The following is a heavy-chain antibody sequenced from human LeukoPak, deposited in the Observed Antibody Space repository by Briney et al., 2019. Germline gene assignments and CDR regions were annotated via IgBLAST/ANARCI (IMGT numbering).Heavy chain of an antibody. D-gene: IGHD1-1*01. J-gene: IGHJ4*02. Sequence: PSETLSLTCTVSGGSISSYYWSWIRQPPGKGLEWIGYIYYSGSTNYNPSLKSRVTISVDTSKNQFSLKLSSVTAADTAVYYCARQLRTKWGFDYWGQGTLVTVSS. CDR2: IYYSGST. CDR3: ARQLRTKWGFDY. CDR1: GGSISSYY. V-gene: IGHV4-59*08.